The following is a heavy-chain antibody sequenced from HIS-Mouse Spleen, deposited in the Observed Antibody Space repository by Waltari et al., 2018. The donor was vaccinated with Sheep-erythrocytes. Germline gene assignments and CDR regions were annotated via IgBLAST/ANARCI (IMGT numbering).Heavy chain of an antibody. CDR1: VYIFTMFW. Sequence: QRVPSRAHVKQPWESMTFFCTCDVYIFTMFWMRRLCLMPGKGLEWMGIIYPGDSDTRYSPSFQGQVTISADKSISTAYLQWSSLKASDTAMYYCARHLWPHSSSWRDAFDIWGQGTMVTVSS. CDR2: IYPGDSDT. CDR3: ARHLWPHSSSWRDAFDI. D-gene: IGHD6-13*01. V-gene: IGHV5-51*01. J-gene: IGHJ3*02.